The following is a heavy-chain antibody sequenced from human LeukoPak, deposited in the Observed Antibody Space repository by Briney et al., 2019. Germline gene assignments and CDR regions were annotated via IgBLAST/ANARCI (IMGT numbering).Heavy chain of an antibody. J-gene: IGHJ4*02. CDR3: ASRRVGPFDY. D-gene: IGHD1-26*01. CDR2: IYYSGST. V-gene: IGHV4-59*08. CDR1: GGSISSYY. Sequence: PSETLSLTCTVSGGSISSYYWSWIRQPPGKGLEWIGYIYYSGSTNYNPSLKSRVTISIDTSKNEFSLKLSSVTAADTAAYYCASRRVGPFDYWGQGTLVTVSS.